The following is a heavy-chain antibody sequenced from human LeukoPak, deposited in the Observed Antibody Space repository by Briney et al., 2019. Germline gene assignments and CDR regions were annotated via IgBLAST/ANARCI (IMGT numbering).Heavy chain of an antibody. CDR2: IYYSGST. J-gene: IGHJ4*02. CDR3: ARSLVGATIGFDY. V-gene: IGHV4-59*01. Sequence: PETLSLTCTVSGGSISSYYWSWIRQPPGKGLEWIGYIYYSGSTNYNPSLKSRVTISVDTSKNQFSLKLSSVTAADTAVYYCARSLVGATIGFDYWGQGTLVTVSS. D-gene: IGHD1-26*01. CDR1: GGSISSYY.